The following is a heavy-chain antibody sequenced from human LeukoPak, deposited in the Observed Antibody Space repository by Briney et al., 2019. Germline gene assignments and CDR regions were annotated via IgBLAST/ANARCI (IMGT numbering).Heavy chain of an antibody. CDR3: ARADDYGDYPDY. J-gene: IGHJ4*02. CDR1: GYNFAGYY. V-gene: IGHV1-2*06. CDR2: INPNSGAT. Sequence: ASVGASCKASGYNFAGYYMHWGRQAPGPGLGWMGRINPNSGATRFAQKFQGRVTMTGDASITTAYMELSSLKSDDTAVYYCARADDYGDYPDYWGQGTLVTVSS. D-gene: IGHD4-17*01.